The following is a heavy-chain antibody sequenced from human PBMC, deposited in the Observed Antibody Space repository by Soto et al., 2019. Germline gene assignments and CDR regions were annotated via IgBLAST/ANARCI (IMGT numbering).Heavy chain of an antibody. D-gene: IGHD3-22*01. CDR2: IRSKANSYAT. Sequence: GGSLILSCAASGFTFSGSAMHWVRQASGKGLEWVGRIRSKANSYATAYAASVKGRFTISRDDSKNTAYLQMNSLKTEDTAVYYGTSQVVTGIYYVDYWCQGTRVTVSS. J-gene: IGHJ4*02. CDR1: GFTFSGSA. V-gene: IGHV3-73*01. CDR3: TSQVVTGIYYVDY.